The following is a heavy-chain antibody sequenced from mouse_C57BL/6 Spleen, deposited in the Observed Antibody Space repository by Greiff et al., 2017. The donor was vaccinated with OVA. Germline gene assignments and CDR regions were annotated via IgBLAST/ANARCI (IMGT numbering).Heavy chain of an antibody. D-gene: IGHD2-4*01. CDR1: GYTFTDYY. CDR2: IYPGSGNT. J-gene: IGHJ3*01. CDR3: ARGNDYDGAWFAY. Sequence: QVQLQQSGAELVRPGASVKLSCKASGYTFTDYYITWVKQRPGQGLEWIARIYPGSGNTYYNEKFKGKATLTAEKSSSTAYMQLSSLTSEDSAVYFCARGNDYDGAWFAYWGQGTLVTVSA. V-gene: IGHV1-76*01.